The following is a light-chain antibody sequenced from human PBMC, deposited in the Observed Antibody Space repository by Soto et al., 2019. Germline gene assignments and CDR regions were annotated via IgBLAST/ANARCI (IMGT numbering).Light chain of an antibody. CDR3: QVWDSTSDHPGI. V-gene: IGLV3-21*04. Sequence: SYELTQPPSVSVAPGKTARITCGGNNIGSKSVHWYQQKPGQAPVFVMYADSVRPSGIPERFSGSNSGNTATLTISRVEAGDEADYYCQVWDSTSDHPGIFGGGTKLTVL. CDR1: NIGSKS. J-gene: IGLJ2*01. CDR2: ADS.